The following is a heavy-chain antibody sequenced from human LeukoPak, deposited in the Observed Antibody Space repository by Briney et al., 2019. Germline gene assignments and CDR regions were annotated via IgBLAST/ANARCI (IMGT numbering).Heavy chain of an antibody. J-gene: IGHJ4*02. Sequence: GRSLILSCAASGFTFSSSAMHWVRQAPGKGLEWVAVISYDGSNKYYAGSVKGRFTISRDNSKNTLYLQMNSLRAEDTAVYYCARDSYGLDYWGQGTLVTVSS. CDR2: ISYDGSNK. CDR3: ARDSYGLDY. CDR1: GFTFSSSA. D-gene: IGHD5-18*01. V-gene: IGHV3-30-3*01.